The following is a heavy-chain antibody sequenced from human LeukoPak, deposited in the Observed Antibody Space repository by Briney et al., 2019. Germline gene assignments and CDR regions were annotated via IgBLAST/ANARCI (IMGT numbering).Heavy chain of an antibody. D-gene: IGHD2-15*01. J-gene: IGHJ5*02. Sequence: ASVKVSCKASGYTFTGYYMHWVRQAPGRGLEWMGWINPNSGGTNYAQKFQGRVTMTRDTSISTAYMELSRLRSDDTAVYYCARDPRSYCSGGSCYPNWFDPWGQGTLVTVSS. V-gene: IGHV1-2*02. CDR2: INPNSGGT. CDR3: ARDPRSYCSGGSCYPNWFDP. CDR1: GYTFTGYY.